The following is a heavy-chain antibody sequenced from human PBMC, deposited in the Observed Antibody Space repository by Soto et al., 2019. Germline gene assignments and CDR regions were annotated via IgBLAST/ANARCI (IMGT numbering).Heavy chain of an antibody. CDR2: ISASGAYK. CDR3: AGERSALPGARDAMDV. D-gene: IGHD1-26*01. CDR1: GFNFNTYS. Sequence: EVRLVESGGGLVKPGGSLSVACAASGFNFNTYSMNWVRQAPGKGLQWVSFISASGAYKYYADSVRGRFTISRDNAKKSGFLEMNSLTADDTAIYYCAGERSALPGARDAMDVWGQGTTVTVSS. V-gene: IGHV3-21*02. J-gene: IGHJ6*02.